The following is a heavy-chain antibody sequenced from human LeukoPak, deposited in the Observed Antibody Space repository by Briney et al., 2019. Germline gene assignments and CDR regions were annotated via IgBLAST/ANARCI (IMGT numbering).Heavy chain of an antibody. CDR1: GFTFSSYG. J-gene: IGHJ6*03. D-gene: IGHD1-26*01. V-gene: IGHV3-30*02. CDR2: IRYDGSNK. Sequence: GGSLRLSCAASGFTFSSYGMHWVRQAPGKGLEWVAFIRYDGSNKYYADSVKGRFTISRDNSKNTLYLHVNSLRPEDTAVYYCAREEVVQDSGSYYRYYYYMDVWGKGTTVTVSS. CDR3: AREEVVQDSGSYYRYYYYMDV.